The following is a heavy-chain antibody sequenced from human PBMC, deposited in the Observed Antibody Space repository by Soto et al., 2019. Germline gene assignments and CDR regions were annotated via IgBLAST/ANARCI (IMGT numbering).Heavy chain of an antibody. CDR2: ISAHNGNT. V-gene: IGHV1-18*03. D-gene: IGHD1-1*01. CDR3: ARGRYGDY. Sequence: QVHLVQSGAEVKKSGASVKVSCKGSGYDFTTYGITWVRQAPGQGLEWMAWISAHNGNTDYAQKLQGRVTVTRDTSTSTAYMELRSLRSDDMAVYYCARGRYGDYWGQGALVTVSS. J-gene: IGHJ4*02. CDR1: GYDFTTYG.